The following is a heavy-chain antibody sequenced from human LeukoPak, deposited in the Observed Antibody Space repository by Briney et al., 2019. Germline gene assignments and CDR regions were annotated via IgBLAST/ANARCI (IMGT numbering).Heavy chain of an antibody. CDR2: IYHSGST. V-gene: IGHV4-38-2*02. CDR3: ARSQQQLVYYPIYYFDY. J-gene: IGHJ4*02. Sequence: SETLSLTCTVSGYSISSGYYWGWIRQPPGKGLEWIGSIYHSGSTYYNPSLKSRVTISVDTSKNQFSLKLSSVTAADTAVYYCARSQQQLVYYPIYYFDYWGQGTLVTVSS. CDR1: GYSISSGYY. D-gene: IGHD6-13*01.